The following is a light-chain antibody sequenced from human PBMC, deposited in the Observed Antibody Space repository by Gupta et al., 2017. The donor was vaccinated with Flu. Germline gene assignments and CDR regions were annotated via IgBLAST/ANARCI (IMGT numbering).Light chain of an antibody. V-gene: IGLV3-1*01. Sequence: SSELIQPPSVSVSPGQTASITCSGDKLGEKYVSWYQQRAGQSPMLVIYQDTRRPSGIPERFSGSNSGNTVTLTISGTQAMDEADYYCQAWDSRIPVFGGGTKVSVL. CDR1: KLGEKY. CDR2: QDT. CDR3: QAWDSRIPV. J-gene: IGLJ2*01.